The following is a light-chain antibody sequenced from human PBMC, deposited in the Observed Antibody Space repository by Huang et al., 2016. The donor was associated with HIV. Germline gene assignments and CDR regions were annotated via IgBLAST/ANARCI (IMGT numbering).Light chain of an antibody. Sequence: QLIQSPSSLSASVGDRVTITCRASQGISNTLAWYQQKPGKAPKLLIYDASSLQTGAPSRFSGSGSGTDFTLTISSLQPEDCATYYCQQFNHYPLTFGGGTKVEIE. J-gene: IGKJ4*01. CDR2: DAS. V-gene: IGKV1D-13*01. CDR1: QGISNT. CDR3: QQFNHYPLT.